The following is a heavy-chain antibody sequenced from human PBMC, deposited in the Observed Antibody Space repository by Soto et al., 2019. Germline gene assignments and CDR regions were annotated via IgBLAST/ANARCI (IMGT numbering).Heavy chain of an antibody. CDR1: GGTFSIYT. V-gene: IGHV1-69*08. J-gene: IGHJ6*02. D-gene: IGHD2-2*01. CDR2: IIPIFDIA. Sequence: QVQLVQSGAEVKKPGSSVKVSCKASGGTFSIYTITWVRQARGQGLEWMGRIIPIFDIATYAQKFQGRLTITADKSTSXAXMXVSSLRSEDTAVYYCAREDRDQDIGLVPAAIEAMDVWGQGTTVTVSS. CDR3: AREDRDQDIGLVPAAIEAMDV.